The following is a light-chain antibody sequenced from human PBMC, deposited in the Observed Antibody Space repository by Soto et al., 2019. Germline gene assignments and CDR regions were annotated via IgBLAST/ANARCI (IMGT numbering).Light chain of an antibody. CDR2: RDS. Sequence: SYELTQPPSVSVALGETARITCGGNNIGSKNVHWYQQKPGQAPVLVIYRDSNRPSGIPERFSGFTSGNTATLTISRALAVDEADYYCQVWDSSTAVYAFGTGTKVTVL. V-gene: IGLV3-9*01. J-gene: IGLJ1*01. CDR1: NIGSKN. CDR3: QVWDSSTAVYA.